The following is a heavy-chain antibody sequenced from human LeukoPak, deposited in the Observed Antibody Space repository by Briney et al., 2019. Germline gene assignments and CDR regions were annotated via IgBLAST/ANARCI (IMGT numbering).Heavy chain of an antibody. CDR2: ISNDGNNK. V-gene: IGHV3-30*04. CDR3: ARPDDSESFYRANHY. Sequence: GRSLRLSCAASGFSFNSYPMHWVRQAPGKGLEXXAVISNDGNNKYYPDSVKGRFTISRDNSNNTLSLQMNGLRVEDTAVYYCARPDDSESFYRANHYWGRGTLVTVS. J-gene: IGHJ4*02. CDR1: GFSFNSYP. D-gene: IGHD3-10*01.